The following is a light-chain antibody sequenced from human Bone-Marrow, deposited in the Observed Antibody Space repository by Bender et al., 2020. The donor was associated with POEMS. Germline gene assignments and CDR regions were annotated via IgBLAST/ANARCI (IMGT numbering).Light chain of an antibody. J-gene: IGLJ3*02. CDR2: EDN. Sequence: ELTQPPSVSVSPGQTARITCPGDALSKKYAFWYQQKSGQAPILVIYEDNKRPIGIPERFSASRSGAMATLIISGAQVEDEADYYCYSTDNSDNHRLFGGGTRLTVL. CDR1: ALSKKY. CDR3: YSTDNSDNHRL. V-gene: IGLV3-10*01.